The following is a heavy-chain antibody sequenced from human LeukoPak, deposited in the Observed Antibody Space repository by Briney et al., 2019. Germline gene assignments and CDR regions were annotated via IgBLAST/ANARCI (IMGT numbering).Heavy chain of an antibody. CDR3: ASRGSYSSFDY. D-gene: IGHD1-26*01. CDR2: ISYDGSNK. Sequence: GGSLRLSCAASGFTFSSYGMHWVRQAPGKGLEWVAVISYDGSNKYYADSVKGRFTISRDNSKNTLYLQMSSLKPEDTAVYYCASRGSYSSFDYWGQGTLVTVSS. V-gene: IGHV3-30*03. CDR1: GFTFSSYG. J-gene: IGHJ4*02.